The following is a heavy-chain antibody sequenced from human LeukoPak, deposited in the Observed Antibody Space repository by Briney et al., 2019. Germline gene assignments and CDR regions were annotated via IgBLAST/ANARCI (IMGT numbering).Heavy chain of an antibody. CDR2: IYSSGST. CDR1: GASISSFH. V-gene: IGHV4-4*07. J-gene: IGHJ4*02. Sequence: PSETLSLTCTVSGASISSFHWTWIRQPAGKGLEWIGLIYSSGSTIYNPSLKSRVAMSVDMTKNQLSLKLSSVTAADTAMYYCARKDGDSWGQGTLVTVYS. CDR3: ARKDGDS.